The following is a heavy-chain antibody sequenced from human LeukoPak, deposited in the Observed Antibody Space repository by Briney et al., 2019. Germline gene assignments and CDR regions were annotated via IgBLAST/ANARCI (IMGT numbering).Heavy chain of an antibody. D-gene: IGHD3-9*01. V-gene: IGHV4-39*01. CDR1: GVSISRSRYY. J-gene: IGHJ4*02. CDR2: IFYSGTT. Sequence: PSETLSLTCTVSGVSISRSRYYWGWIRQPPGKGLEWIGTIFYSGTTYYNLSLKSRVTISVDTSKNQFSLELSSVTAADTAVYYCARGPEHYDILTGIDYWGQGIMVTVSS. CDR3: ARGPEHYDILTGIDY.